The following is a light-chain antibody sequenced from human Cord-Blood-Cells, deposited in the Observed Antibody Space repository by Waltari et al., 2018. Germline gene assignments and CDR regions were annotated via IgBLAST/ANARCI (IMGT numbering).Light chain of an antibody. V-gene: IGLV2-14*01. CDR2: DVS. Sequence: QSALTQPASVSGSPGQWITISFTGTSSDAGGYNYVSWYQQHPGKAPQLMIFDVSNRPWGVSNRFSGDESGNTASLTSSGLQAEDEGADSSSSYTSSSTLFGTRTKVTVL. J-gene: IGLJ1*01. CDR1: SSDAGGYNY. CDR3: SSYTSSSTL.